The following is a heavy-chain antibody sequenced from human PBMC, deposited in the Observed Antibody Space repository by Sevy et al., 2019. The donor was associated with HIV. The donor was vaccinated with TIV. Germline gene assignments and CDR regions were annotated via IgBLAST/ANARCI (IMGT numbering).Heavy chain of an antibody. D-gene: IGHD3-10*01. CDR1: GFTFSSYA. Sequence: GGSLRLSCAASGFTFSSYAMSWVRQAPGKGLEWVSAISGSGGSTYYADSVKGRLTISRDNSKNTMYLQMNSLRVEETAVYYCAKDRRRHGSGERQGAFDIWGQGTMVSVSS. CDR3: AKDRRRHGSGERQGAFDI. CDR2: ISGSGGST. J-gene: IGHJ3*02. V-gene: IGHV3-23*01.